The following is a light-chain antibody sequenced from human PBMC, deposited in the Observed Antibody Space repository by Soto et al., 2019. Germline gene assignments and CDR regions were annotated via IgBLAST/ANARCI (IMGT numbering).Light chain of an antibody. V-gene: IGKV3-20*01. J-gene: IGKJ4*01. CDR2: GAS. Sequence: DIVLTQAPGTLSLSPGERATLSCRASQSVGTYLAWYQQKPGQAPRLLIYGASSRATGIPDRFSGSGSGTDFTLTISRLEPEDFAVYYCQQYVSIPLTFGGGTKVDI. CDR1: QSVGTY. CDR3: QQYVSIPLT.